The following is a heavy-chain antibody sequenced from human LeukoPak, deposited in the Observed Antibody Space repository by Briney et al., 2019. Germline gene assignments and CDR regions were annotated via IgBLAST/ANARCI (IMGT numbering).Heavy chain of an antibody. D-gene: IGHD6-13*01. CDR1: GFTFSNYA. J-gene: IGHJ4*02. CDR3: AKDDKYNSRIYYFDY. V-gene: IGHV3-23*01. CDR2: ISGSGGST. Sequence: GGSLRLSCAASGFTFSNYAMTWVRQAPGKGLEWVSGISGSGGSTYYADSVKGRFTISRDNSKNTLYLQMNSLRAEDTAVYYCAKDDKYNSRIYYFDYWGQGTLVTVSS.